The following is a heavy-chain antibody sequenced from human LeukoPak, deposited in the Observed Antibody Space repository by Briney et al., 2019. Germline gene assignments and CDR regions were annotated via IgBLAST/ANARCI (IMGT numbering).Heavy chain of an antibody. J-gene: IGHJ6*02. CDR3: ARGTNWDYYYYGMDV. V-gene: IGHV3-7*01. Sequence: GGSLRPSCAASGFTFSSYWMSWVRQAPGKGLEWVANIKQDGSEKYYVDSVKGRFTISRDNAKNSLYLQMNSLRAEDTAVYYCARGTNWDYYYYGMDVWGQGTTVTVSS. CDR2: IKQDGSEK. CDR1: GFTFSSYW. D-gene: IGHD3-16*01.